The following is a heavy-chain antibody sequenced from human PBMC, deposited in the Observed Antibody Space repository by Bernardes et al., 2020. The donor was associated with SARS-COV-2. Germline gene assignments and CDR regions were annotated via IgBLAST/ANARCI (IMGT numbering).Heavy chain of an antibody. CDR1: GYTFTTYY. CDR2: MKPSGSRT. CDR3: AGSSYQYDAPDF. V-gene: IGHV1-46*01. D-gene: IGHD2-2*01. Sequence: ASEKVSCKASGYTFTTYYMHWVRQAPGQGLQWMGVMKPSGSRTNYAQKFQGRVTMTGDTSTSTVYMELSSLRSEDTAVYYCAGSSYQYDAPDFWGQGTMVIVSS. J-gene: IGHJ3*01.